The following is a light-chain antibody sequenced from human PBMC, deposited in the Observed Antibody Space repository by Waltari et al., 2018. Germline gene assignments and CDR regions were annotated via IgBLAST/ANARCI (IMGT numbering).Light chain of an antibody. CDR3: QSYDSSLSGAV. CDR1: SSNIGAGYD. J-gene: IGLJ7*01. V-gene: IGLV1-40*01. CDR2: GNS. Sequence: QSVLTQPPSVSGAPGQRVTIPCTGSSSNIGAGYDVHWYQHLPGTVPKLLIYGNSNRPSGVPDRFSGSKSGTSASLAITGLQAEDEADYYCQSYDSSLSGAVFGGGTQLTVL.